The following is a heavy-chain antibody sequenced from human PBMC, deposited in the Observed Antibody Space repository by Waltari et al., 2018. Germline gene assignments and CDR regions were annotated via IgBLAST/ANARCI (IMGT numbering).Heavy chain of an antibody. CDR2: IYSGGST. V-gene: IGHV3-53*02. D-gene: IGHD3-16*02. Sequence: EVQLVETGGGLIQPGGSLRLSCAASGFTVSSNYMSWVRQAPGKGLEWVSVIYSGGSTYYADSVKGRFTISRDNSKNTLYLQMNSLRAEDTAVYYCARQSWVIENAFDIWGQGTMVTVSS. CDR3: ARQSWVIENAFDI. CDR1: GFTVSSNY. J-gene: IGHJ3*02.